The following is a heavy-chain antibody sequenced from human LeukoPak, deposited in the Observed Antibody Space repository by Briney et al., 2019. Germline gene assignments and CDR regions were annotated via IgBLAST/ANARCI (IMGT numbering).Heavy chain of an antibody. CDR2: INSDGSST. D-gene: IGHD4-23*01. V-gene: IGHV3-74*01. CDR3: ARGDLTHYGGNSFDY. Sequence: GGSLRLSCAASGFTFSSYWMHWVRQAPGKGLVWVSRINSDGSSTSYADSVKGRFTISRDNSKNTLHLQMNGLRAEDTAVYYCARGDLTHYGGNSFDYWGQGTQVTVSS. J-gene: IGHJ4*02. CDR1: GFTFSSYW.